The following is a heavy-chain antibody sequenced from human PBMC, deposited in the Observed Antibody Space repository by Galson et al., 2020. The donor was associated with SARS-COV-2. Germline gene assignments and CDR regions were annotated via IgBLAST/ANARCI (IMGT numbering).Heavy chain of an antibody. Sequence: GGSLRLSCVASGFTFSSYWMHWVRPAPGKGLVWVSRINSDGSSTSYADSVKGRFTISRDNAKNTLYLQMNSLRAEDTAVYYCARDRQTYYDFWSGYYFTDLSGNYYYYGMDVWGQGTTVTVSS. J-gene: IGHJ6*02. CDR2: INSDGSST. D-gene: IGHD3-3*01. CDR1: GFTFSSYW. CDR3: ARDRQTYYDFWSGYYFTDLSGNYYYYGMDV. V-gene: IGHV3-74*01.